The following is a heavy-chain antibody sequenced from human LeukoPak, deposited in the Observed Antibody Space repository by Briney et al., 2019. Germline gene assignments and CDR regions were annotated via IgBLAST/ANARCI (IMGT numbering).Heavy chain of an antibody. J-gene: IGHJ3*02. Sequence: ASVKVSCKASGYTFTAFYIHWVRQAPGQGREWMGWINPNSGVTNYAQKFQGRVTMTRDTSISTAYMELSRLRSDDTAVYYCARNYYDSSVYYGGFQIWGPGTMVTVSS. D-gene: IGHD3-22*01. V-gene: IGHV1-2*02. CDR3: ARNYYDSSVYYGGFQI. CDR2: INPNSGVT. CDR1: GYTFTAFY.